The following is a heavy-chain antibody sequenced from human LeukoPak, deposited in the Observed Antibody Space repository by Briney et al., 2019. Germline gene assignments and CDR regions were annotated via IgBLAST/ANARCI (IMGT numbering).Heavy chain of an antibody. CDR2: LSGSGGST. Sequence: GGSLRLSCAASGFNFNSFSMSWVRQAPGKGLEWVSGLSGSGGSTYYADSVKGRLTISRDNSKNMVYLQMNSLRVEDTAVYYCAKYGSGWTLYFYYYLDVWGKGTTVTVS. J-gene: IGHJ6*03. V-gene: IGHV3-23*01. CDR3: AKYGSGWTLYFYYYLDV. CDR1: GFNFNSFS. D-gene: IGHD6-25*01.